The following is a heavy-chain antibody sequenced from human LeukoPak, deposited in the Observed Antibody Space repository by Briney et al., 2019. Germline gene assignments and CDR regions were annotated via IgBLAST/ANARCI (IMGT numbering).Heavy chain of an antibody. CDR1: GGTFSSYA. Sequence: GSSVKVSCKASGGTFSSYAISWVRQAPGQGLEWMGGIIPIFGTANYAQKFQGRVTITTDDSTSTAYMELSSLRSEDTAVYYCARSHYDFWSANWFDPWGQGTLVTVSS. D-gene: IGHD3-3*01. CDR2: IIPIFGTA. J-gene: IGHJ5*02. CDR3: ARSHYDFWSANWFDP. V-gene: IGHV1-69*05.